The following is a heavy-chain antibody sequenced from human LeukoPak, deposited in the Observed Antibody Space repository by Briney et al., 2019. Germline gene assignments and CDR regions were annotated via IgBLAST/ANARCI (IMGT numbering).Heavy chain of an antibody. V-gene: IGHV1-18*01. D-gene: IGHD6-19*01. Sequence: GASVKVSCKTSGYSFINYGIGWVRQAPGQGLEWMGWISAYNGYTDFAERFQGRVTMATDTSTSIAYMELRSLRSDDTAVYYCARESPRRAVTGMDYWGQGTLVTVSS. CDR2: ISAYNGYT. J-gene: IGHJ4*02. CDR3: ARESPRRAVTGMDY. CDR1: GYSFINYG.